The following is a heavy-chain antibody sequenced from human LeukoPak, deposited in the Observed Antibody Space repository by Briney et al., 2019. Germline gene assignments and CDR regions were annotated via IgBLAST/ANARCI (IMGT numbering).Heavy chain of an antibody. D-gene: IGHD6-19*01. Sequence: PSQTLSLTCTVSGGSISSGSYYWSWGRQPAGEGLEWIGRIYTSGSTNYNPSLKSRVTISVDTYKNQFSLKLSPVTAADTAVYYCARDRDIAVAGTGYYYYYLDVWGKGTTVTVSS. CDR2: IYTSGST. J-gene: IGHJ6*03. V-gene: IGHV4-61*02. CDR3: ARDRDIAVAGTGYYYYYLDV. CDR1: GGSISSGSYY.